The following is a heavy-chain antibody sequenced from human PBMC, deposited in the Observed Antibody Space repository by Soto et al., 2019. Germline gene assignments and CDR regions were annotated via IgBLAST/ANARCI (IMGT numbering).Heavy chain of an antibody. V-gene: IGHV4-31*02. CDR1: GGSITSGGYS. Sequence: QVQLQESGPGLVKPSQTLSLTCSVSGGSITSGGYSWKWIRHQPGKALQWIGYVFDSGKTYYNPSLQGRLTISVDTAKNLFSLELSSVTAADTAVYFCARGSGYNRNFDSWGQGTLVSVSS. CDR2: VFDSGKT. D-gene: IGHD3-3*01. J-gene: IGHJ4*02. CDR3: ARGSGYNRNFDS.